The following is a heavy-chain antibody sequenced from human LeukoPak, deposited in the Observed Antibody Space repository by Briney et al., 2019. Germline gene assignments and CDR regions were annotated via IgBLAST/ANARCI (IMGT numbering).Heavy chain of an antibody. CDR3: ARINRVYGDYTFDY. V-gene: IGHV3-48*03. CDR1: GXTFSSYE. CDR2: ISNSGSSK. J-gene: IGHJ4*02. D-gene: IGHD4-17*01. Sequence: GGSLRLSCAASGXTFSSYEMSWVRQAPGKGLEWVSYISNSGSSKYYADSVEGRFTISRDNAKNSLYLQMNSLRAEDTAVYYCARINRVYGDYTFDYWGQGTLVTVSS.